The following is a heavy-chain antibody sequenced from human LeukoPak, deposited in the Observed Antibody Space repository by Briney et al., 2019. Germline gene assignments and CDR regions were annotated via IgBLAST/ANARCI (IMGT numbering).Heavy chain of an antibody. V-gene: IGHV4-59*08. J-gene: IGHJ4*02. Sequence: SETLSLTCTVSGESISGFYWSWIRQPPGKGLEWIGYIHYNGITNYSPSLKSRVTMSLDTSKNQVSLKLNSVSAADTAVYYCARHISSGGTYAHFDYWGQGTLVTVSS. CDR2: IHYNGIT. D-gene: IGHD1-26*01. CDR1: GESISGFY. CDR3: ARHISSGGTYAHFDY.